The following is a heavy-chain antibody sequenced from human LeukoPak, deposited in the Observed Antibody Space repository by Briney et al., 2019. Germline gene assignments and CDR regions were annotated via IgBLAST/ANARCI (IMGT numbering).Heavy chain of an antibody. Sequence: GGSLRLSCAASGLTLSRYDMHWVRQATGEGLEWVSAIGTRGDTYYAGSVRGRFTMSRENAKNSLYLQMNSLSAGDTAVYYCVRAPPYSSASWGYYGMDVWGQGTTVTVSS. D-gene: IGHD6-19*01. CDR2: IGTRGDT. CDR1: GLTLSRYD. V-gene: IGHV3-13*01. J-gene: IGHJ6*02. CDR3: VRAPPYSSASWGYYGMDV.